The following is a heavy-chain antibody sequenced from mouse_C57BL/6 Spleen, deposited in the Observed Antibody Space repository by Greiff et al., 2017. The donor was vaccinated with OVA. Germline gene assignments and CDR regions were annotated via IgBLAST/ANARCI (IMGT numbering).Heavy chain of an antibody. J-gene: IGHJ1*03. CDR1: GYTFTSYW. V-gene: IGHV1-64*01. Sequence: QVQLQQPGAELVKPGASVKLSCKASGYTFTSYWMHWVKQRPGQGLEWIGMIHPNSGSTNYNEKFKSKATLTVDKSSSTAYMQLSSLTSEDSAVYYCAMIYGSSYEWYFDVWGTGTTVTVSS. CDR2: IHPNSGST. CDR3: AMIYGSSYEWYFDV. D-gene: IGHD1-1*01.